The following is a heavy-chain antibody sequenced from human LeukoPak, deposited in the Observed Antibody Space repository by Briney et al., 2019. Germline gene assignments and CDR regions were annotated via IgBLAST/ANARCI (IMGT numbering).Heavy chain of an antibody. V-gene: IGHV1-18*01. CDR2: ISAYNGNT. J-gene: IGHJ1*01. CDR3: ASNGVGYCSGGGCPPPFQH. Sequence: GASVKVSCKASGYTFTSYGISWVRQAPGQGLEWMGWISAYNGNTNYAQKLQGRVTMTTDTSTSTAYMELRSLRSDDTAVYYCASNGVGYCSGGGCPPPFQHWGQGTLVTVSS. D-gene: IGHD2-15*01. CDR1: GYTFTSYG.